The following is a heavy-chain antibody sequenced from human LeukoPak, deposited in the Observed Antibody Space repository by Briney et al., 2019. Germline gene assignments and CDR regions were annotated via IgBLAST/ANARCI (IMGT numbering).Heavy chain of an antibody. D-gene: IGHD6-13*01. Sequence: GGSLRLSCAASGFTFSRSAMTWVRQTPGKGLDWVSSISSSGNTYYADSVKGRLTISRDNSKNMLYLQMNSLRAEDTAVYYCVKGRISEDGLDFWGQGTLVTVSS. CDR1: GFTFSRSA. CDR3: VKGRISEDGLDF. V-gene: IGHV3-23*01. J-gene: IGHJ4*02. CDR2: ISSSGNT.